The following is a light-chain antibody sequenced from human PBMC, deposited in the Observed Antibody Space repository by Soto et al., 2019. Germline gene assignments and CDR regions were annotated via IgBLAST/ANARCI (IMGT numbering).Light chain of an antibody. CDR3: QDYDASPIT. J-gene: IGKJ5*01. V-gene: IGKV3-20*01. Sequence: EIVLTQSPDTLSLSPGERATLSCRASQSIRSERLAWYQQKPGQAPRLVIFDASNRASGMPERFSGSGSGTDFTLTIARLEPKDFAVYYCQDYDASPITYGLWTRLEIK. CDR2: DAS. CDR1: QSIRSER.